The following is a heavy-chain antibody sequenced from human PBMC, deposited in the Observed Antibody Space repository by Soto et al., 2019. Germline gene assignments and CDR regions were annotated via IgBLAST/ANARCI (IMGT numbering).Heavy chain of an antibody. V-gene: IGHV1-8*01. Sequence: GASVKVSCKASGYTFTSYDINWVRQATGQGLEWMGWMNPHSANTGYAQRFQGRITMTRDTSISTAYMELSSLTSEDTAVYYCARGVSGHSSKSEYWGNETLVTPSS. D-gene: IGHD3-22*01. CDR3: ARGVSGHSSKSEY. CDR2: MNPHSANT. J-gene: IGHJ4*01. CDR1: GYTFTSYD.